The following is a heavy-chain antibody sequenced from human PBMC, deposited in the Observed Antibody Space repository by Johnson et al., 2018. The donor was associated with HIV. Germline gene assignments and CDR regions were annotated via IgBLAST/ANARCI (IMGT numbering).Heavy chain of an antibody. J-gene: IGHJ3*02. CDR2: ISGSGGSK. CDR1: GFMFDEYD. CDR3: ARDRCSSTSCIDAFDI. V-gene: IGHV3-23*04. D-gene: IGHD2-2*01. Sequence: VQLVESGGGLVQPGGSLRLSCEASGFMFDEYDMTWVRHAPGKGLEWVSSISGSGGSKSYADSVKGRFTISRDNSKNTLYLQMNSQRAEDTAVYYCARDRCSSTSCIDAFDIWGQGTMVTVSS.